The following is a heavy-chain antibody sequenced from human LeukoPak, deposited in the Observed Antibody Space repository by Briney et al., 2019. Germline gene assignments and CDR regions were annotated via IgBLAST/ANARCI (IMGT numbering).Heavy chain of an antibody. Sequence: GASVKVSCNASGGTFSSYAISWGRQAPGQGLEWMGGIIPIFGAANYAQKFQRRVTITTDESTSTAYMELSSLRSEDTAVYYCARGAHRYCSGGSCYPTPQFDPWGQGTLVTVSS. V-gene: IGHV1-69*05. CDR1: GGTFSSYA. CDR2: IIPIFGAA. CDR3: ARGAHRYCSGGSCYPTPQFDP. J-gene: IGHJ5*02. D-gene: IGHD2-15*01.